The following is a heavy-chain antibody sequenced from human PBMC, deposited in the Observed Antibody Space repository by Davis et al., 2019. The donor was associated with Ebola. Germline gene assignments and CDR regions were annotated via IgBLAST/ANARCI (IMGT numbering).Heavy chain of an antibody. D-gene: IGHD3-9*01. J-gene: IGHJ6*02. Sequence: GGSLTLSCAASGFTFSSYSMNWVRQAPGKGLEWVAVISYDGSNKYYADSVKGRFTISRDNSKNTLYLQMNSLRAEDTAVYYCARDSHDRYPWVYYYYYGMDVWGQGTTVTVSS. V-gene: IGHV3-30*03. CDR3: ARDSHDRYPWVYYYYYGMDV. CDR1: GFTFSSYS. CDR2: ISYDGSNK.